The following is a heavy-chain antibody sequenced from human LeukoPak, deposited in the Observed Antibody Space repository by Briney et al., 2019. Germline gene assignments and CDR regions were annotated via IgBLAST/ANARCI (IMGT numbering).Heavy chain of an antibody. V-gene: IGHV3-23*01. D-gene: IGHD3-22*01. J-gene: IGHJ4*02. CDR2: ISGSGGST. Sequence: GGSLRLSCAASGFTFSSYAMSWVRQAPGKGLEWVSAISGSGGSTYYADSVKGRFTISRDNSKNTLFLQMNGLRAEDTAVYYCARDLQTIYYHDSTANLDYWGQGTLVTVSP. CDR3: ARDLQTIYYHDSTANLDY. CDR1: GFTFSSYA.